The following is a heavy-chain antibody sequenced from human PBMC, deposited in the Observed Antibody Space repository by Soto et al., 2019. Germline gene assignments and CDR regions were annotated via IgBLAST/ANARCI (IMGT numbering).Heavy chain of an antibody. Sequence: ASVKVSCKASGYTFTSYAMNWVRQAPGQGLEWMGWINTNTGNPTYAQGFTGRFVFSLDTSVSTAYLQICSLKAEDTAVYYCARGGYCSSTSRYTHLSAGWGQGTLVTVSS. D-gene: IGHD2-2*02. CDR1: GYTFTSYA. V-gene: IGHV7-4-1*01. J-gene: IGHJ4*02. CDR3: ARGGYCSSTSRYTHLSAG. CDR2: INTNTGNP.